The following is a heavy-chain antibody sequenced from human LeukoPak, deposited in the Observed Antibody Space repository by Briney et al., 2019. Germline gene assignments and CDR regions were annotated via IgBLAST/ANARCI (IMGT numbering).Heavy chain of an antibody. D-gene: IGHD5-18*01. Sequence: KVSCKASGYSFTSYWIGWVCQMPGKDLEWMGIIDPSDSDTRYTPSFQGQVTISADKPLSTAYLQWNSLKASDSAMYYCARQTAMGRSGDYWGQGTLVTVSS. V-gene: IGHV5-51*01. CDR1: GYSFTSYW. CDR3: ARQTAMGRSGDY. J-gene: IGHJ4*02. CDR2: IDPSDSDT.